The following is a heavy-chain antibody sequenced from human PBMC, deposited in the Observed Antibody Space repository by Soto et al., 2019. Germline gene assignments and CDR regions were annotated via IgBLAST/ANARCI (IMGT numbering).Heavy chain of an antibody. V-gene: IGHV1-18*01. CDR3: ARVFKQWLPPDY. Sequence: QVQLVQSGAEVRKPGASVRVSCKASGYTFSSDGIVWVRQAPGQGLEWMGWISGNNGDTNYAQKLQGRVAMTTDTSTNTAYMELRSLTSDDTAVYSCARVFKQWLPPDYWGPGTLVTVSS. J-gene: IGHJ4*02. CDR2: ISGNNGDT. D-gene: IGHD6-19*01. CDR1: GYTFSSDG.